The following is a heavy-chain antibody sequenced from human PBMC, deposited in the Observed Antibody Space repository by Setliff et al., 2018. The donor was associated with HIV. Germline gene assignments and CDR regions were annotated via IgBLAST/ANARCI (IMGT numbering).Heavy chain of an antibody. Sequence: ASVKVSCKASGYTFPNYGISWVRQAPGRGLEWMGWVSAYNGLTNYAQNLQGRVTMTTDTSSTTAFLELRSLRSDDTAMYYCARDRRYSGTYHIDYWGQGTRVTVSS. CDR1: GYTFPNYG. D-gene: IGHD1-26*01. CDR3: ARDRRYSGTYHIDY. CDR2: VSAYNGLT. J-gene: IGHJ4*02. V-gene: IGHV1-18*01.